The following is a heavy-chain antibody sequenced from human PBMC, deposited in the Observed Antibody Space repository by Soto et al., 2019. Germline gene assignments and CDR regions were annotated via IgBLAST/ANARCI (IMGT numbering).Heavy chain of an antibody. CDR3: ARDSGPVVAARYNWFDP. CDR2: ISAYNGNT. Sequence: ASVKVSCKASGYTFTSHDINWVRQAPGQGLEWMGWISAYNGNTNYAQKLQGRVTMTTDTSTSTAYMELRSLRSDDTAVYYCARDSGPVVAARYNWFDPWGQGTLVTVSS. D-gene: IGHD2-15*01. CDR1: GYTFTSHD. J-gene: IGHJ5*02. V-gene: IGHV1-18*01.